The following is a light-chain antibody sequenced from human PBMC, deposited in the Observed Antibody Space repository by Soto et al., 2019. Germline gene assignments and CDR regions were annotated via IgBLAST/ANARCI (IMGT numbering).Light chain of an antibody. CDR1: QNVANNY. CDR2: DAS. Sequence: EIVLTQSPGTLSLSPGERATLSCRASQNVANNYLAWYQQKPGQAPRFLIYDASSRATGIPDRFSGSGSGTEFTLTISRLEPGDFVVYYCEQYGSTPLTFGGGTKVEIK. J-gene: IGKJ4*01. V-gene: IGKV3-20*01. CDR3: EQYGSTPLT.